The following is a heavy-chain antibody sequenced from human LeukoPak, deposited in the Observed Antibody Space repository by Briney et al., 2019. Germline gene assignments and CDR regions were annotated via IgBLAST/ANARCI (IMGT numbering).Heavy chain of an antibody. CDR3: ASPRGTYIDY. CDR2: IFHTGSA. V-gene: IGHV4-38-2*01. CDR1: GYSISTGYF. J-gene: IGHJ4*02. Sequence: PSETLSLTCAVSGYSISTGYFWGWIRQSPGQGLEWIGSIFHTGSASYNPSLKSRATLSVDTSKNEFSLKLTSVSAADTAIYYCASPRGTYIDYWGQATLVIVSS. D-gene: IGHD3-16*01.